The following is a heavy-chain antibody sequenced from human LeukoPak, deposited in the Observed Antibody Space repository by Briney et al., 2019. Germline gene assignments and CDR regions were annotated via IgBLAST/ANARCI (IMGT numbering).Heavy chain of an antibody. CDR1: GYTFTGYY. Sequence: GASVKVSCKASGYTFTGYYMHWARRAPGQGLEWMGWINPNSGGTNYAQKFQGRVTMTRDTSISTAYMELSRLRSDDTAVYYCARFQVVPAANWFDPWGQGTLVTVSS. V-gene: IGHV1-2*02. J-gene: IGHJ5*02. CDR3: ARFQVVPAANWFDP. D-gene: IGHD2-2*01. CDR2: INPNSGGT.